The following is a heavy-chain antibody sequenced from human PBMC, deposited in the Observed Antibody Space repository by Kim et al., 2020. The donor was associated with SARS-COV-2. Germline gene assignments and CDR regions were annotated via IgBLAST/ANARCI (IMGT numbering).Heavy chain of an antibody. D-gene: IGHD3-10*01. J-gene: IGHJ6*02. V-gene: IGHV3-53*01. CDR3: AGAMVRGVIITGGMDV. Sequence: SVKCRFTISRDNTKNTLYLQMNSLSAEDTAVYYCAGAMVRGVIITGGMDVWGQGTTVTVSS.